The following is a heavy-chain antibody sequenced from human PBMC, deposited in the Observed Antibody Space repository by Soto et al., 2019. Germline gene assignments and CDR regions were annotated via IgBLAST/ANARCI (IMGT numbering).Heavy chain of an antibody. Sequence: GGSLRLSCAASGFTFSDYYMSWIRQAPGKGLEWVSYISSSGSTIYYADSVKGRFTISRDNAKNSLYLQMNSLRAEDTAVYYCAIDSVELYYYYYMDVWGKGTTVTVSS. CDR2: ISSSGSTI. J-gene: IGHJ6*03. V-gene: IGHV3-11*01. D-gene: IGHD1-26*01. CDR1: GFTFSDYY. CDR3: AIDSVELYYYYYMDV.